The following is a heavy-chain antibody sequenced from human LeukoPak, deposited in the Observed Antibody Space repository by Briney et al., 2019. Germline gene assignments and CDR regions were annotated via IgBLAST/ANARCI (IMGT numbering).Heavy chain of an antibody. CDR3: AAWTDRGYSY. CDR1: GFTFSRSW. Sequence: QPGGSLRLSCTASGFTFSRSWVNWIRKAPGKGLDWVANINPDGDGMRFVYSVKGRFTMSRDNAQSSLHLQMNSLRVEDTAFYYCAAWTDRGYSYWGQGVLVTVSS. J-gene: IGHJ4*02. D-gene: IGHD5-12*01. V-gene: IGHV3-7*01. CDR2: INPDGDGM.